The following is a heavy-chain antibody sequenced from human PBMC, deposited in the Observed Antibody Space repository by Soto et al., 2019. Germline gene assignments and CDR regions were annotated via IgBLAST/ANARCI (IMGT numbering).Heavy chain of an antibody. CDR1: GFTFSSYG. V-gene: IGHV3-33*01. CDR2: IWYDGSNK. CDR3: ARAQEVSNQGWFDP. J-gene: IGHJ5*02. Sequence: PGWSLRLSCAASGFTFSSYGMHWVRQAPGKGLEWVAVIWYDGSNKYYADSVKGRFTISRDNSKNTLYLQMNSLRAEDTAVYYCARAQEVSNQGWFDPWGQGTLVTVSS. D-gene: IGHD4-4*01.